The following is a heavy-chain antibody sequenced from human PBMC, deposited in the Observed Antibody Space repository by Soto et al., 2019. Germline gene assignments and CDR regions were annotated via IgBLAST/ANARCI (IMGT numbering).Heavy chain of an antibody. Sequence: PGGSLRLSCAASGFTFSSYSMHWVRQAPGKGLEWVAVLSYDVNNKFYADSVKGRFTISRDNSKNSLYLQMNNLRAEDTAVYYCXRERVTGYYNVIGYWGRGTLVTVSS. CDR2: LSYDVNNK. CDR3: XRERVTGYYNVIGY. V-gene: IGHV3-30-3*01. CDR1: GFTFSSYS. D-gene: IGHD3-9*01. J-gene: IGHJ4*02.